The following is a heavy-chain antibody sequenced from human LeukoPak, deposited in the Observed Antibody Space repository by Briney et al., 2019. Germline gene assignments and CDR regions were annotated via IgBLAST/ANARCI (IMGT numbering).Heavy chain of an antibody. CDR3: ASFGISWTSAY. CDR1: GFSFSRHW. J-gene: IGHJ4*02. Sequence: PGGSLRLSCEASGFSFSRHWMHWIRQAPGKGLVWVARISDGGSYRSHVGSVEGRFTISRDNVRNILYLHMNDLRGEDTAVYYCASFGISWTSAYWGQGTLVTVSS. CDR2: ISDGGSYR. V-gene: IGHV3-74*01. D-gene: IGHD2-21*01.